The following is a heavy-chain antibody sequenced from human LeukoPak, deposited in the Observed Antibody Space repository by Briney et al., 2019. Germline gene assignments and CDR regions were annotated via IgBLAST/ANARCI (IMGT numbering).Heavy chain of an antibody. Sequence: GGSLGLSCAASGFTFSSYGMHWVRQAPGKGLEWVAVIWYDGSNKYYADSVKGRFTISRDNSKNTLYLQMDSLRAEDTAVYYCARDPGSSETFDYWGQGTLVTVSS. J-gene: IGHJ4*02. CDR2: IWYDGSNK. V-gene: IGHV3-33*01. CDR1: GFTFSSYG. CDR3: ARDPGSSETFDY. D-gene: IGHD6-6*01.